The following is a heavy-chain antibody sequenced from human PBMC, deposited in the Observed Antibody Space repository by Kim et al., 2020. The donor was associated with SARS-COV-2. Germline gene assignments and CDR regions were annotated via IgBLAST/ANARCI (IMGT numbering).Heavy chain of an antibody. V-gene: IGHV6-1*01. J-gene: IGHJ6*02. Sequence: AVSVKSRITINQDTSKNQFSLQLNSVTPEDTAVYYCARDSRLDYYYGMDVWGQGTTVTVSS. CDR3: ARDSRLDYYYGMDV.